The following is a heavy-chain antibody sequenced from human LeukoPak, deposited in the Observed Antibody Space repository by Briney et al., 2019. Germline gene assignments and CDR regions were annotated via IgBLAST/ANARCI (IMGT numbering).Heavy chain of an antibody. V-gene: IGHV3-30-3*01. CDR1: GITFSNYP. J-gene: IGHJ4*02. CDR2: ISSDGNDQ. Sequence: GRSLRLSCAASGITFSNYPMHWVRQAPGKGLEWVAVISSDGNDQYYADSVKGRFTISRDNAKNSLYLQTNSLRAEDTAVYYCARDHSRFDYWGQGTLVTVSS. CDR3: ARDHSRFDY.